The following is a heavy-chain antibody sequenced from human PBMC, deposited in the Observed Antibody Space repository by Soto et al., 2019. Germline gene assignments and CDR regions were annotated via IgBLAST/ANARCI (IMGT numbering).Heavy chain of an antibody. CDR3: AREVGCSGGSCSTPRGYYVGMDV. CDR2: INPSRGST. D-gene: IGHD2-15*01. V-gene: IGHV1-46*01. Sequence: ASVKVSCKASGYTFTSYYMHWVRQAPGQGLEWMGIINPSRGSTSYAQKFQGTVTMTRDTSTSTVYMELSSLRSEDTAVYYCAREVGCSGGSCSTPRGYYVGMDVWGEGTTVTVSS. CDR1: GYTFTSYY. J-gene: IGHJ6*04.